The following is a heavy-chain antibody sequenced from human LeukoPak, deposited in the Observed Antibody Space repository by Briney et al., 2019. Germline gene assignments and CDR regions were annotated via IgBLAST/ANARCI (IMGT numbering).Heavy chain of an antibody. CDR3: ARRLRRNYFDY. V-gene: IGHV3-48*03. CDR1: GFTFSSYE. CDR2: ISSSGSTI. D-gene: IGHD4-17*01. J-gene: IGHJ4*02. Sequence: PGGSLRPSCAASGFTFSSYEMNWVRQAPGKGLEWVSYISSSGSTIYYADSVKGRFTISRDNAKNSLYLQMNSLRAEDTAVYYCARRLRRNYFDYWGQGTLVTVSS.